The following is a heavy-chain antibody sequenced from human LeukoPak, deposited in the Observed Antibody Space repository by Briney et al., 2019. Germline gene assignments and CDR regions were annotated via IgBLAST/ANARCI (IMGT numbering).Heavy chain of an antibody. CDR2: ISYDGSNK. J-gene: IGHJ6*02. D-gene: IGHD6-13*01. V-gene: IGHV3-30*18. Sequence: GGSLRLSCAASGFTFSSYGMHWVRQAPGKGLEWVAVISYDGSNKYYADSVKGRFTISRDNSKNTLYLQMNSLRAEDTAVYYFEKEPSYPYSSSWYYYYYGMDVWGQGTTVTVSS. CDR1: GFTFSSYG. CDR3: EKEPSYPYSSSWYYYYYGMDV.